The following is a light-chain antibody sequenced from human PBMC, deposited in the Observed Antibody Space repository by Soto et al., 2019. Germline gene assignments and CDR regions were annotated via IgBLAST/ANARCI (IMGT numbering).Light chain of an antibody. V-gene: IGLV6-57*04. CDR3: QSYDSSNLNV. Sequence: NFMLTQPHSVSESPGKTVTISCTRSSGSIASNYVQWYQQRPGSAPTTVIYENNQRPSGVPDRFSGSFDSSSNSASLTISGLKTEDEADYYCQSYDSSNLNVFGSGTQLTVL. CDR1: SGSIASNY. CDR2: ENN. J-gene: IGLJ6*01.